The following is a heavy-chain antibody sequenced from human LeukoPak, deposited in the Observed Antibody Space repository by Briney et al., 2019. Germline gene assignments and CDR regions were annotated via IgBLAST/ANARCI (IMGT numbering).Heavy chain of an antibody. CDR1: GYTFNNYA. V-gene: IGHV1-18*01. J-gene: IGHJ3*02. Sequence: ASVKVSCKASGYTFNNYAISWVRQAPGQGVEWMGWISAYNGNTNYAQNFQGRVTMTTDTSTSTAYMEVRSLRSDDTADYYCARMYSSRWPLDPVDIWGQGTMVTVS. D-gene: IGHD6-19*01. CDR2: ISAYNGNT. CDR3: ARMYSSRWPLDPVDI.